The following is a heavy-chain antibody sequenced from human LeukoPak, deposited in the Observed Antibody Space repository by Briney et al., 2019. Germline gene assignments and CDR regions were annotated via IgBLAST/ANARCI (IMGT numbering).Heavy chain of an antibody. Sequence: GGSLRLSCAASGFTFSSYWMSWVRQAPGKGLEWVANITQDGSEKYYVDSVKGRFTISRDNAKNSLYLQMNSLRAEDTAVYYCARDVYYYDSSGYYHVTFDYWGQGTLVTVSS. J-gene: IGHJ4*02. CDR1: GFTFSSYW. CDR2: ITQDGSEK. D-gene: IGHD3-22*01. CDR3: ARDVYYYDSSGYYHVTFDY. V-gene: IGHV3-7*01.